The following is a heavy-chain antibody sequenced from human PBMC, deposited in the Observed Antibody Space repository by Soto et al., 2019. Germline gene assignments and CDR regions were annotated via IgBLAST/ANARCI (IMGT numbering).Heavy chain of an antibody. D-gene: IGHD6-13*01. CDR1: GFTVSSNY. V-gene: IGHV3-66*01. CDR2: VHSGGNT. CDR3: ARAPYSSSWYTFDS. J-gene: IGHJ5*01. Sequence: GSLRLSCAASGFTVSSNYMSWVRQAPGNGLEWVSVVHSGGNTYYADSVKGRFTISRDISKNTLYLQMNSLRAEDTAVYYCARAPYSSSWYTFDSWGQGTLVTVSS.